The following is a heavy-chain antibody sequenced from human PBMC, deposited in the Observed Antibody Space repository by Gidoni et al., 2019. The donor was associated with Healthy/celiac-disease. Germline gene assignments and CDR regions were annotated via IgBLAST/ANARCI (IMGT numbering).Heavy chain of an antibody. CDR3: ASPYGSGSTLDY. D-gene: IGHD3-10*01. CDR2: INAGNGNT. Sequence: QVQLVQSGAEVKKPGASVKVSCKASGYTFTSYAMHWVRQAPGQRLEWMGWINAGNGNTKYSQKFQGRVTITRDTSESTAYMELSSLRSEDTAVYYCASPYGSGSTLDYWGQGTLVTVSS. CDR1: GYTFTSYA. J-gene: IGHJ4*02. V-gene: IGHV1-3*01.